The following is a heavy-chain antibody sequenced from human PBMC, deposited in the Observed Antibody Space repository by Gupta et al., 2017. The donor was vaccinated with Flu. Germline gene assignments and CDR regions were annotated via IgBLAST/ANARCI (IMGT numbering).Heavy chain of an antibody. J-gene: IGHJ4*02. CDR3: AREGGYDGSNYYQF. V-gene: IGHV4-38-2*02. D-gene: IGHD3-22*01. Sequence: QVQLQESGPGLVKASETLSLTCAVSGYSIRTGYYWGWILQPPGKGLEWIGNIYSSGSTYYNPSLKSRVTISVDTSKNQFSLKLRSVTATDTAVYYCAREGGYDGSNYYQFWGQGTLVAVSS. CDR2: IYSSGST. CDR1: GYSIRTGYY.